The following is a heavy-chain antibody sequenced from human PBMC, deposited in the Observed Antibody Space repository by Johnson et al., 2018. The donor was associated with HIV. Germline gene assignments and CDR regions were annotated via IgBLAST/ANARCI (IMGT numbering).Heavy chain of an antibody. CDR2: INGDGSRL. V-gene: IGHV3-74*02. CDR3: AKPQLLADDIFNF. CDR1: GFTFSSYA. J-gene: IGHJ3*01. Sequence: VQLVESGGGVVQPGRSLRLSCAASGFTFSSYAMHWVRQAPGKGLVWVSRINGDGSRLTYADSVKGRFTIARDNAKNTLYLQMNSLRGEDTAVYYCAKPQLLADDIFNFWGQGTMVIVSS. D-gene: IGHD6-19*01.